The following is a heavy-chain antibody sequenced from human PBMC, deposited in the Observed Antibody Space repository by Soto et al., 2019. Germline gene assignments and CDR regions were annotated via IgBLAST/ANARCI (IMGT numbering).Heavy chain of an antibody. V-gene: IGHV3-11*01. CDR2: INRGGSTI. D-gene: IGHD6-19*01. CDR3: ASSGWYQYFHH. Sequence: GGSLRLSCAASGFTFSDYYMSWIRQAPGKGLEWVSYINRGGSTIYYADDVKGRFTISRDNAKNSLYLQMNSLRAEDTAVYYCASSGWYQYFHHWGQGTLVTVSS. J-gene: IGHJ1*01. CDR1: GFTFSDYY.